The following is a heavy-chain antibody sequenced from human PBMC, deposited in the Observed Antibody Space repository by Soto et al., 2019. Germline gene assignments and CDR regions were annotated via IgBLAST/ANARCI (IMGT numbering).Heavy chain of an antibody. D-gene: IGHD2-8*01. J-gene: IGHJ5*02. CDR1: SYSISSGFF. Sequence: SESLSLTCVVSSYSISSGFFWAWIRQPPGKGLEWVGSIYHTGDTHYNPSLRSQVSMSVDTSESHFSLRLTYLTAADTAVYFCARDTNSLDLWGQGILVTVSS. CDR3: ARDTNSLDL. CDR2: IYHTGDT. V-gene: IGHV4-38-2*02.